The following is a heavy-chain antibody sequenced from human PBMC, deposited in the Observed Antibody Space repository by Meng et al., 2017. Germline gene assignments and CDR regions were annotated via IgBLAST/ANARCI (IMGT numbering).Heavy chain of an antibody. Sequence: SETLFLTCAISGDSVSSNSAAWNWIRQSPSRGLEWLGRTYYRSKWYNDYAVSVKSRITINPDTSKNQFSLQLNSVTPEDTAVYYCARSALRDYGMDVWGQGTTVTVSS. V-gene: IGHV6-1*01. CDR3: ARSALRDYGMDV. J-gene: IGHJ6*02. CDR2: TYYRSKWYN. CDR1: GDSVSSNSAA.